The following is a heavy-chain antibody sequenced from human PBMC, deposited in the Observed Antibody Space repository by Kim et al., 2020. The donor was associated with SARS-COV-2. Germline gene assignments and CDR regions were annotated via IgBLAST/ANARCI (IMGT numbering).Heavy chain of an antibody. CDR2: INHSGST. D-gene: IGHD5-18*01. CDR1: GGSFSGYY. CDR3: ARGRGYSYGSQARGQYYFDY. Sequence: SETLSLTCAVYGGSFSGYYWSWIRQPPGKGLEWIGEINHSGSTNYNPSLKSRVTISVDTSKNQFSLKLSSVTAADTAVYYCARGRGYSYGSQARGQYYFDYWGQGTLVTVSS. V-gene: IGHV4-34*01. J-gene: IGHJ4*02.